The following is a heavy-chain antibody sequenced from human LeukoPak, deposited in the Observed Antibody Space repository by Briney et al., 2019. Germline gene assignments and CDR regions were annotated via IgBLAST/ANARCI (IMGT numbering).Heavy chain of an antibody. Sequence: SETLSLTCTVSGDSISSTNYYWGWLRQPPGKGLEWIASISHSGNTYYNPSFKSRVTISVDTSRNHFSLMLTSVSAADTAIYHCARHIGFGDRDKRGVECWGQGTLVTVSS. CDR1: GDSISSTNYY. D-gene: IGHD3-3*01. CDR3: ARHIGFGDRDKRGVEC. CDR2: ISHSGNT. J-gene: IGHJ4*02. V-gene: IGHV4-39*01.